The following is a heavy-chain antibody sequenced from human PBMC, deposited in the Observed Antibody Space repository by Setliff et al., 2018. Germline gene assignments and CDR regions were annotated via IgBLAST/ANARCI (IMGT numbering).Heavy chain of an antibody. V-gene: IGHV3-74*01. CDR3: ARDPGYSSGWSLYGMDV. CDR2: INSDGSST. CDR1: GFTFSSYW. D-gene: IGHD6-19*01. Sequence: GGSLRLSCAASGFTFSSYWMHWVRQAPGKGLVWVSRINSDGSSTSYADSVKGRFTISRDNAKNTLYLQMNSLRAEDTAVYYCARDPGYSSGWSLYGMDVWGQGTTVTVSS. J-gene: IGHJ6*02.